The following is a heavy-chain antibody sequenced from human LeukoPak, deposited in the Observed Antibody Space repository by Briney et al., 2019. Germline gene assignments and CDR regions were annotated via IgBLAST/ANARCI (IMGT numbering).Heavy chain of an antibody. J-gene: IGHJ4*02. CDR2: MDQDGSEK. CDR1: GFTVSSNY. CDR3: ARDMTAHSSAMSGVPGDY. D-gene: IGHD2-21*02. Sequence: GGSLRLSCAASGFTVSSNYMSWVRQAPGKGLEWVANMDQDGSEKYYVDSVKGRFTISRDNSKNSLFPQMHSLRAEDSAFYYCARDMTAHSSAMSGVPGDYWGQGTLVTVSS. V-gene: IGHV3-7*03.